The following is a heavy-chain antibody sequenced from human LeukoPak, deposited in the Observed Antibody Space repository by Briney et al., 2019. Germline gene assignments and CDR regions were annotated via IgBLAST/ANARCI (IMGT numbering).Heavy chain of an antibody. D-gene: IGHD2-21*02. CDR2: INHSGST. J-gene: IGHJ4*02. Sequence: SETLSLTCAVYGGSFSGYYWSWIRQPPGKGLEWIGEINHSGSTNYNPSLKSRVTISVDTSKNQFSLKLSSVTAADTAVYYCARDPHCGGDCYSYYFDYWGQGTLVTVSS. V-gene: IGHV4-34*01. CDR3: ARDPHCGGDCYSYYFDY. CDR1: GGSFSGYY.